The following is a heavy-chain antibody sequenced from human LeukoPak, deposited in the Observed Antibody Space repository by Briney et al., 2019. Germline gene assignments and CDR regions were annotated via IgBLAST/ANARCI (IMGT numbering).Heavy chain of an antibody. CDR2: IYYSGST. D-gene: IGHD3-22*01. V-gene: IGHV4-39*01. CDR1: GGSISSSNYY. CDR3: ARRVDYYDSSGYQYYFDY. Sequence: SETLSLTCTVSGGSISSSNYYWGWIRQPPGKGLEWIGTIYYSGSTYYDPSLKSRVTISVDTSKNQFSLRLRSVTAADTAVYYCARRVDYYDSSGYQYYFDYWGQGTLVTVSS. J-gene: IGHJ4*02.